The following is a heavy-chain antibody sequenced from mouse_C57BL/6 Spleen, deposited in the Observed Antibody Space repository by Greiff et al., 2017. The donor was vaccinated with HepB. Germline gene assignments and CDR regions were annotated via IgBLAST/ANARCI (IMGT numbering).Heavy chain of an antibody. J-gene: IGHJ1*03. Sequence: QVQLQQPGAELVRPGTSVKLSCKASGYTFTSYWMHWVKQRPGQGLEWIGVIDPSDSYPNYNQKFKGKATLTVDTSSSTAYMQLSSLTSEDSAVYYCARKGDYYGSSYWYFDVWGTGTTVTVSS. CDR2: IDPSDSYP. CDR3: ARKGDYYGSSYWYFDV. D-gene: IGHD1-1*01. CDR1: GYTFTSYW. V-gene: IGHV1-59*01.